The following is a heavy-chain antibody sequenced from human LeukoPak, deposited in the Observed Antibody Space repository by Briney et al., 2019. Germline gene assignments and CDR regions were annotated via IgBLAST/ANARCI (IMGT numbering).Heavy chain of an antibody. CDR2: ISGRGGST. CDR3: AKTDFAHGKYYYGSGRPS. J-gene: IGHJ5*02. V-gene: IGHV3-23*01. Sequence: GGSLRLSCAASGFTFSSQAMNWVRQAPGKGLEWVSAISGRGGSTYYADSVKGRFTISRDNSKNTLYLQMNSLRAEDTAVYYCAKTDFAHGKYYYGSGRPSWGQGTLVAVSS. D-gene: IGHD3-10*01. CDR1: GFTFSSQA.